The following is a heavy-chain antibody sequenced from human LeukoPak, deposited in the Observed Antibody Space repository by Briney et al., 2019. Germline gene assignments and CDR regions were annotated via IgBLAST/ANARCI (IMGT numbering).Heavy chain of an antibody. CDR3: ARDTADWAAAALFDY. CDR2: SNPSSGGK. Sequence: SDNVSCKASGYTFTRYYMHWVRQPPGQGREWVGWSNPSSGGKNYAQKFQGRVTMTRDTSISTAYMELSRLRSDDTAVYYCARDTADWAAAALFDYWGQGTLVTVSS. J-gene: IGHJ4*02. V-gene: IGHV1-2*02. D-gene: IGHD6-13*01. CDR1: GYTFTRYY.